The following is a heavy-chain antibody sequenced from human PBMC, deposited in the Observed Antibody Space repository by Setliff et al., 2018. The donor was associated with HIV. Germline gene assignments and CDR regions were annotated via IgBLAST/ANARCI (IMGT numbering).Heavy chain of an antibody. CDR2: IIPNSGGT. CDR3: ATKVYCTRWGGSPPVGVNAYDI. V-gene: IGHV1-2*06. CDR1: GYTFTSYA. J-gene: IGHJ3*02. D-gene: IGHD2-8*01. Sequence: ASVKVSCKASGYTFTSYAMHWVRQAPGQRLEWMGRIIPNSGGTNYAQKFQDRVTMTRDTSISTAYMELSRLRSDDTAVYYCATKVYCTRWGGSPPVGVNAYDIWGQGTMVTVSS.